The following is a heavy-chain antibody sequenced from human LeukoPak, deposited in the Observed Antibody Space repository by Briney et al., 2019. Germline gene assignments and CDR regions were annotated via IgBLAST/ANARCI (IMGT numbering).Heavy chain of an antibody. CDR2: IYYSGST. Sequence: SQTLSLTCTVSGGSISSGDYYWSWIRQPPGKGQEWIGYIYYSGSTYYNPSLKSRVTISVDTSKNQFSLKLSSVTAADTAVYYCARGHQYYDIRAGWFDPWGQGTLVTVSS. V-gene: IGHV4-30-4*08. J-gene: IGHJ5*02. CDR1: GGSISSGDYY. CDR3: ARGHQYYDIRAGWFDP. D-gene: IGHD3-9*01.